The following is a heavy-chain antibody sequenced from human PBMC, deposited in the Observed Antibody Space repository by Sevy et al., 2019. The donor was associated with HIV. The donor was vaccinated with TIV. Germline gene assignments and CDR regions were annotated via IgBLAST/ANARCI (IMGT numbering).Heavy chain of an antibody. J-gene: IGHJ6*02. Sequence: SEILSLTCTVSGGSISSSSYYWGWIRQPPGKGLEWIGTIYYSGSTYYNSSLKSRVTISVDTSKNQFSLKVSSVTAADTAVYYCASTAYYYGSGSAPRHYYYYGMDVWGQGTTVTVSS. V-gene: IGHV4-39*01. D-gene: IGHD3-10*01. CDR3: ASTAYYYGSGSAPRHYYYYGMDV. CDR1: GGSISSSSYY. CDR2: IYYSGST.